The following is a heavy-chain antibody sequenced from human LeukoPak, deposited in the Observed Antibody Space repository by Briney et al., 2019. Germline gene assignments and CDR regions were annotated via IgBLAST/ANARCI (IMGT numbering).Heavy chain of an antibody. CDR1: GVTFSSYA. D-gene: IGHD2-2*01. CDR2: IIPILSIT. CDR3: ARELGYCSSTSCSDYYYGMDV. Sequence: SVKLSCKASGVTFSSYAISWVRQAPGQGLEWMRTIIPILSITNYAQKVQGRVTITADKNTSPDHMELSSLRYEETTLYYCARELGYCSSTSCSDYYYGMDVWGQGTTVTVSS. V-gene: IGHV1-69*04. J-gene: IGHJ6*02.